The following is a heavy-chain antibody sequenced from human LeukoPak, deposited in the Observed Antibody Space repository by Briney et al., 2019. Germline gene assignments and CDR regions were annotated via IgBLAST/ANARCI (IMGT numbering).Heavy chain of an antibody. J-gene: IGHJ4*02. CDR2: ISWNSGSI. CDR1: GFTFDDYA. Sequence: GGSLRLSCAASGFTFDDYAMHWVRQAPGKGPEWVSGISWNSGSIGYADSVKGRFTISRDNAKNSLYLQMNSLRAEDTALYYCAKDIEVYCSGGSCYSGPFDYWGQGTLVTVSS. V-gene: IGHV3-9*01. D-gene: IGHD2-15*01. CDR3: AKDIEVYCSGGSCYSGPFDY.